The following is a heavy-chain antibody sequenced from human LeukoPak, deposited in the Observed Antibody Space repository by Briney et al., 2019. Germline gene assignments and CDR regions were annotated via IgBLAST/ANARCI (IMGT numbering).Heavy chain of an antibody. V-gene: IGHV1-69*05. CDR1: GGTFSSYA. Sequence: GASVKVSCKASGGTFSSYAISWVRQAPGQGLEWMGGIIPIFGTANYAQKFQGRVTITTDESTSTAYMELSSLRSDDTAVYYCARGGEWYYDSSSYRLFDYWGQGTLVTVSS. CDR2: IIPIFGTA. D-gene: IGHD3-22*01. CDR3: ARGGEWYYDSSSYRLFDY. J-gene: IGHJ4*02.